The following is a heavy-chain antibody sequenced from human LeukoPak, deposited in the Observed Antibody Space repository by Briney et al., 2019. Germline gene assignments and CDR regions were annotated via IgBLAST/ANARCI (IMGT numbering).Heavy chain of an antibody. V-gene: IGHV3-74*01. CDR1: GFSFSSYW. CDR3: AKDWNWAIDY. D-gene: IGHD1-7*01. J-gene: IGHJ4*02. Sequence: GGSLRISCAGSGFSFSSYWMHWVRQVPGKGPVGVSCIYGHGSITRYAASVKGRVTISTDNAINTLFLQRSNLRASDMAILYCAKDWNWAIDYWGQGTLVTVSS. CDR2: IYGHGSIT.